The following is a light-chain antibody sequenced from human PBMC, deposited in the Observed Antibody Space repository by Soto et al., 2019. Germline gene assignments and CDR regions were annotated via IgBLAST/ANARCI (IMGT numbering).Light chain of an antibody. CDR3: SSYGGSNNYV. V-gene: IGLV2-8*01. J-gene: IGLJ1*01. Sequence: QSALTQPPSASGSPGQSVTISCTGTSSDVGGYNYVSWYQQHPGKAPKLMIYEVSKRPSGVPDRFSVSKSGNTASLTVSGLQAEDEADYYCSSYGGSNNYVFGTGTKLTVL. CDR2: EVS. CDR1: SSDVGGYNY.